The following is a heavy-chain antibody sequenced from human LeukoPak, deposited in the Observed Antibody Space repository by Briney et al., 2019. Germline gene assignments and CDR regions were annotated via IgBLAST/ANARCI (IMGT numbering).Heavy chain of an antibody. D-gene: IGHD3-22*01. J-gene: IGHJ4*02. Sequence: ASVKVSCKASGYTFTGYYMHWVRQAPGQGLEWMGRINPNSGGTNYAQKFQGRVTMTRDTSISTAYMELSRLRSDDTAVYCCFLLGYYYDSSGYYEFDYWGQGTLVTVSS. CDR3: FLLGYYYDSSGYYEFDY. CDR2: INPNSGGT. V-gene: IGHV1-2*06. CDR1: GYTFTGYY.